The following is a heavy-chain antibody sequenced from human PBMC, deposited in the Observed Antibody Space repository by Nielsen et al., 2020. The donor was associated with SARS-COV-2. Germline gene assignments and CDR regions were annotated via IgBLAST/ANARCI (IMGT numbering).Heavy chain of an antibody. D-gene: IGHD6-19*01. Sequence: GESLKISCAASGFTFSSYSMNWVRQAPGKGLEWVSSISSSSSYIYYADSVKGRFTISRDNAKNSLYLQMNSLRAEDTAVYYCARDSSSGWENDAFDIWGQGTMVTVFS. J-gene: IGHJ3*02. CDR2: ISSSSSYI. V-gene: IGHV3-21*01. CDR1: GFTFSSYS. CDR3: ARDSSSGWENDAFDI.